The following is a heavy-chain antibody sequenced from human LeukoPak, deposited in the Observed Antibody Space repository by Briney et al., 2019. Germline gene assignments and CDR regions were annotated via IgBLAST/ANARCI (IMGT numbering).Heavy chain of an antibody. CDR3: APTAEAYTSWWKV. V-gene: IGHV1-46*01. CDR2: INPSGGST. CDR1: GYTFTNYY. J-gene: IGHJ4*02. Sequence: GASVKVSCKASGYTFTNYYIHWVRQAPGQGLEWMGTINPSGGSTSYAQKFQGRVTMTRDMSTSTVYMELSSLRSDDTAVYYCAPTAEAYTSWWKVWGQGTLVTVSS. D-gene: IGHD3-16*01.